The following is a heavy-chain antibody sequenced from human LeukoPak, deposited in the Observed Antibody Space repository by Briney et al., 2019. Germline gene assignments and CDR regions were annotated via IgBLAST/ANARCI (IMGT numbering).Heavy chain of an antibody. V-gene: IGHV4-61*02. D-gene: IGHD3-16*01. CDR1: GGSISSSSYY. CDR2: IYTSGST. CDR3: ARIKRGGWKDAFDI. J-gene: IGHJ3*02. Sequence: SETLSLTCTVSGGSISSSSYYWGWIRQPASKGLEWIGRIYTSGSTNYNPSLKSRVTMSVDTSKNQFSLKLSSVTAADTAVYYCARIKRGGWKDAFDIWGQGTMVTVSS.